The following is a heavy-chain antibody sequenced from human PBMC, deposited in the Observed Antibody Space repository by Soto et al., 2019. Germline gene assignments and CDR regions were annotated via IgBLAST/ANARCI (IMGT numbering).Heavy chain of an antibody. V-gene: IGHV3-74*01. CDR2: INSDGSST. D-gene: IGHD6-19*01. CDR1: GFTFSSYW. Sequence: GGVLRLSCAASGFTFSSYWMHWVRQAPGKGLVWVSRINSDGSSTSYADSVKGRFTISRDNAKNTLDLQMNSLRAEDTAVYYCARGLCSGWYVDRYYYYGMDVWGKGTTVTVPS. CDR3: ARGLCSGWYVDRYYYYGMDV. J-gene: IGHJ6*04.